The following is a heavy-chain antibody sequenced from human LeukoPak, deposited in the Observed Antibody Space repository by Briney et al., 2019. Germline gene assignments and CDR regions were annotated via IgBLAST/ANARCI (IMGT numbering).Heavy chain of an antibody. CDR1: GYTFTSYG. CDR3: ARDGMDTAMVPFDY. D-gene: IGHD5-18*01. Sequence: ASVKVSCKASGYTFTSYGISWVRQAPGQGLEWMGWISAYNGNTNYAQKLQGRVTMTTDTSTSTAYMELRSLRPDDTAVYYCARDGMDTAMVPFDYWGQGTLVTVSS. CDR2: ISAYNGNT. V-gene: IGHV1-18*04. J-gene: IGHJ4*02.